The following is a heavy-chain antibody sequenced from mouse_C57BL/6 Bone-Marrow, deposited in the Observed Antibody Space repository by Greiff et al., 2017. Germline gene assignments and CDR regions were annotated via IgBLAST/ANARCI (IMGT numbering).Heavy chain of an antibody. CDR1: GYTFTSYG. CDR3: ARDDYAVFAY. V-gene: IGHV1-81*01. CDR2: IYPRSGNT. J-gene: IGHJ3*01. D-gene: IGHD2-4*01. Sequence: QVQLQQSGAELARPGASVKLSCKASGYTFTSYGISWVKQRTGQGLEWIGEIYPRSGNTYYNEKFKGKATLTAGKSSSTAYMELRSLPSVDSAVYFGARDDYAVFAYWGQGTLVTVSA.